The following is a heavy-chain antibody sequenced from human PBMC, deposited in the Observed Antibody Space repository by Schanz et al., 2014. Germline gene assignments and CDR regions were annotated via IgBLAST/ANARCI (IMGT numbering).Heavy chain of an antibody. Sequence: EVQLVESGGGLVQPGRSLRLSCAASGFTFDDYAMHWVRQAPGKGLEWVSGISWNSGSIGYADSVKGRFTISRDDAKNSRYLQMNSLRAEDTALYYCAKDRQNRVNRVGYYYGMDVWGQGTTVTVSS. CDR1: GFTFDDYA. J-gene: IGHJ6*02. D-gene: IGHD3-16*01. V-gene: IGHV3-9*01. CDR2: ISWNSGSI. CDR3: AKDRQNRVNRVGYYYGMDV.